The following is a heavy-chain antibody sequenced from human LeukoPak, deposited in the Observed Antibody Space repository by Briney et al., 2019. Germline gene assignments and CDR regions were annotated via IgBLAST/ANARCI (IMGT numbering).Heavy chain of an antibody. J-gene: IGHJ4*02. CDR3: ARLSLKVLEWSPTKGKETYYFDS. CDR1: GGSISSYY. CDR2: IYYSGST. V-gene: IGHV4-59*12. D-gene: IGHD3-3*01. Sequence: PSETLSLTCTVSGGSISSYYWSWIRQPPGKGLEWIGSIYYSGSTYYNPSLKSRVTISVDTSKNQFSLKLSSVTAADTAVYYCARLSLKVLEWSPTKGKETYYFDSWGQGTLVTVSS.